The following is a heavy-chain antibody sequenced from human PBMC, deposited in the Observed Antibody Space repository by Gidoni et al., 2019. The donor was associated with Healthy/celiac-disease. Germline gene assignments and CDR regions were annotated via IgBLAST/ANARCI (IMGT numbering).Heavy chain of an antibody. V-gene: IGHV4-31*03. CDR2: IYYSGST. CDR1: GGSISSGGYY. CDR3: ARTTQEVVTRYYYYMDV. D-gene: IGHD2-21*02. Sequence: QVQLQESGPGLVKPSQTLSLTCTVSGGSISSGGYYWSWIRQHPGKGLEWIGYIYYSGSTYYNPSLKSRVTISVDTSKNQFSLKLSSVTAADTAVYYCARTTQEVVTRYYYYMDVWGKGTTVTVSS. J-gene: IGHJ6*03.